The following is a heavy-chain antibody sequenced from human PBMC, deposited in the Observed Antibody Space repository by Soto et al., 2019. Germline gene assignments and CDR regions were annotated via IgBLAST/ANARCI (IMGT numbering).Heavy chain of an antibody. V-gene: IGHV1-69*02. CDR3: ARRDYDGSGRNDAFDI. J-gene: IGHJ3*02. Sequence: QIQLVQSGAEVKKPGSSVKVSCKASGGTFSSYTISWVRQAPGQGLEWMGRIIPILGIANYAQKFQGRVTITADKSTSTAYMELSSLRSEDTAVYYCARRDYDGSGRNDAFDIWGQGTMVTVSS. D-gene: IGHD3-10*01. CDR2: IIPILGIA. CDR1: GGTFSSYT.